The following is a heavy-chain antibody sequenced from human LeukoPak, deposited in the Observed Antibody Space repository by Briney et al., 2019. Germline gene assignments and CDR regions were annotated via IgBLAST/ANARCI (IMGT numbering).Heavy chain of an antibody. V-gene: IGHV1-18*01. CDR1: GYTFTISG. CDR2: ISAYNGNT. D-gene: IGHD3-10*01. CDR3: ARARFREFDFDY. Sequence: ASVNCSCNASGYTFTISGTSWARRAPGQGLEWMGWISAYNGNTNYAQKRQGRVIMTTDTSTSTAYMELRSLRSDDTAVYYCARARFREFDFDYWGQGTLVTVSS. J-gene: IGHJ4*02.